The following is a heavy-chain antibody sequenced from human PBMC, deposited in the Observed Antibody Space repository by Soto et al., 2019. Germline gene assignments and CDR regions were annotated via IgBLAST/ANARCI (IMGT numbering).Heavy chain of an antibody. CDR3: ARGNGSGSLNWFDP. V-gene: IGHV1-69*13. CDR1: GGTFSSYA. J-gene: IGHJ5*02. CDR2: IIPIFGTA. D-gene: IGHD3-10*01. Sequence: ASVKVSCEASGGTFSSYAISWVRHAPGQGLEWMGGIIPIFGTANYAQKCQGRVTITADESTSTAYMELSSLRSEDTAVYYCARGNGSGSLNWFDPWGQGTLVTVSS.